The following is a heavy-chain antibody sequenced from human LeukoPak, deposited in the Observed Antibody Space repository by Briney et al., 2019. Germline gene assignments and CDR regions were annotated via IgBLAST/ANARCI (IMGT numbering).Heavy chain of an antibody. CDR2: IWYDGSNK. V-gene: IGHV3-33*01. CDR1: GFTFSSYG. J-gene: IGHJ4*02. Sequence: ERSLRLSCAASGFTFSSYGMHWVRQAPGKGLEWVAVIWYDGSNKYYADSVKGRFTISRDNSKNTLYLQMNSLRAEDTAVYYCARDGSIAVAGIDYWGQGTLVTVSS. CDR3: ARDGSIAVAGIDY. D-gene: IGHD6-19*01.